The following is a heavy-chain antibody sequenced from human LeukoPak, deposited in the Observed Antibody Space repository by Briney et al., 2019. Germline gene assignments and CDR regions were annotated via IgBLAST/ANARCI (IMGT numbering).Heavy chain of an antibody. V-gene: IGHV1-69*13. D-gene: IGHD2-2*01. Sequence: SVKVSCKASGGTFISYAISWVRQAPGQGLEWMGGIIPIFGTANYAQKFQGRVTITADESTSTAYMELSSLRSEDTAVYYCATLPSYQLLHAFDPWGQGTLVTVSS. CDR2: IIPIFGTA. J-gene: IGHJ5*02. CDR1: GGTFISYA. CDR3: ATLPSYQLLHAFDP.